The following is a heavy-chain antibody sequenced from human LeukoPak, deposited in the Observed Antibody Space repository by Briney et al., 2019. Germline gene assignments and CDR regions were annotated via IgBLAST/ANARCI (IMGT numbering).Heavy chain of an antibody. CDR3: ARPAPLWFGEVGWFDP. V-gene: IGHV4-4*02. CDR1: GGSITTNNW. CDR2: IFHTGST. J-gene: IGHJ5*02. Sequence: SETLSLTCAVSGGSITTNNWWSWVRQSPGKGLEWIGEIFHTGSTKYNPSLKSRVTISVDTSMAQFSLRLSSVTAADTAVYYCARPAPLWFGEVGWFDPWGQGTLVTVSS. D-gene: IGHD3-10*01.